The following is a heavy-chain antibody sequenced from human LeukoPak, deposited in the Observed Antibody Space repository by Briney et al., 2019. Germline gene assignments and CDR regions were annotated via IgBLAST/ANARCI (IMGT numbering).Heavy chain of an antibody. D-gene: IGHD3-10*01. CDR1: GGSISSGGYY. Sequence: SETLSLTCTVSGGSISSGGYYWIWIRQHPGKDLNWIGYIYYSGSTYYNPSLKSRVTISVDTSKNQFSLKLSSVTAAATAVYYCARVSDYYGSGSYYRGFDYWGQGPLVTVSS. J-gene: IGHJ4*02. CDR3: ARVSDYYGSGSYYRGFDY. CDR2: IYYSGST. V-gene: IGHV4-31*03.